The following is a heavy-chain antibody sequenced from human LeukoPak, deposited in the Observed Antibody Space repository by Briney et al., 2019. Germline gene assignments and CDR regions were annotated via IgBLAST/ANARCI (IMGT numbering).Heavy chain of an antibody. V-gene: IGHV3-48*02. D-gene: IGHD1-14*01. CDR3: VRGDQEASEPAFDY. Sequence: GGSLRLSCAASGFIFSAYWMSWVRQAPGKELEWVSYISSGGSTIYYADSVRGRFTISRDTAKNSLYLEMNSLRDEDTAMYYCVRGDQEASEPAFDYWGQGTLVTVSS. CDR2: ISSGGSTI. J-gene: IGHJ4*02. CDR1: GFIFSAYW.